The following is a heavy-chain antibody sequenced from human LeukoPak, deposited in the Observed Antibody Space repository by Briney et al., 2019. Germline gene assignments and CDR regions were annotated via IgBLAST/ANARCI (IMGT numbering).Heavy chain of an antibody. CDR2: IYSGGST. V-gene: IGHV3-53*01. CDR1: GFTVSSNY. J-gene: IGHJ4*02. CDR3: ARWACSSNSCYNDY. Sequence: PGGSLRLSCAASGFTVSSNYMSWVRQAPGKGLEWVSVIYSGGSTYYADSVKGRFTISRHNSKNTLYLQMNSLRAEDTAVYYCARWACSSNSCYNDYWGQGTLVTVSS. D-gene: IGHD2-2*02.